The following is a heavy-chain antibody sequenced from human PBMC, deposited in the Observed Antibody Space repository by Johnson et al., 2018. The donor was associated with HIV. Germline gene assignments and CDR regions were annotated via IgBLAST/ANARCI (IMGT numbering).Heavy chain of an antibody. V-gene: IGHV3-7*03. CDR1: GFTFSDYY. Sequence: VQLVESGGGLVNPGGSLRLSCAASGFTFSDYYMSWIRQAPGRGLEWVANIKQDGSEKYYVDSVKGRFSISRDNAKNSLFLQMNSLKTEDSAVYYCCRVGPPQYEAFDKWGQGTMVTVSS. J-gene: IGHJ3*02. CDR2: IKQDGSEK. D-gene: IGHD5-24*01. CDR3: CRVGPPQYEAFDK.